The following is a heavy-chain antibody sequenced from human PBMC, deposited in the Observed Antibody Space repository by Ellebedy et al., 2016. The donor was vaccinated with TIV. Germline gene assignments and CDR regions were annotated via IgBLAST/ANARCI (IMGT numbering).Heavy chain of an antibody. D-gene: IGHD3-9*01. CDR2: INDISSHI. CDR1: GFTHTSYA. CDR3: ARDPRPYLRYGHFDC. Sequence: GESLKISCGASGFTHTSYAMNWVRQAPGKGLEWVSSINDISSHIYYADSVRGRFTISRDNAKNSLFLQMDSLRADDTAVYYCARDPRPYLRYGHFDCWGQGTLVTVSS. J-gene: IGHJ4*02. V-gene: IGHV3-21*01.